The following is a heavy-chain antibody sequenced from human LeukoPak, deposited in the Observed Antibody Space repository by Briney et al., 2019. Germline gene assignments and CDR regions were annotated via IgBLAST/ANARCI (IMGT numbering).Heavy chain of an antibody. V-gene: IGHV4-39*01. CDR3: ARLTPTDYGSGSYNDY. Sequence: SETLSLTCTVSGGSISSSSYYWGWIRQPPGKGLEWIGSIYYSGSTYYNPSLKSRVTISVDTSKNQLSLKLSSVTAADTAVYYCARLTPTDYGSGSYNDYWGQGTLVTVSS. CDR2: IYYSGST. J-gene: IGHJ4*02. D-gene: IGHD3-10*01. CDR1: GGSISSSSYY.